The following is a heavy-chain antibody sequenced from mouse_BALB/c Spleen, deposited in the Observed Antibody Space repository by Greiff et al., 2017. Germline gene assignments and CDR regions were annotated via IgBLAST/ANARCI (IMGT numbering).Heavy chain of an antibody. V-gene: IGHV1S81*02. Sequence: QVQLQQPGAELVKPGASVKLSCKASGYTFTSYWMHWVKQRPGQGLEWIGEINPSNGRTNYNEKFKSKATLTVDKSSSTAYMQLSSLTSEDSAVYYCARYDYDYYYAMDYWGQGTSVTVSS. CDR3: ARYDYDYYYAMDY. J-gene: IGHJ4*01. CDR2: INPSNGRT. CDR1: GYTFTSYW. D-gene: IGHD2-4*01.